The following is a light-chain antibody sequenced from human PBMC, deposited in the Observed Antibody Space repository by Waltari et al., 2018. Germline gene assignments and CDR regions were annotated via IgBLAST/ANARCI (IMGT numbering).Light chain of an antibody. CDR2: KAS. Sequence: DIQMTQSPSTLSASVGDRVTITCRASQSISSWLAWYQQKPGKAPKLLIYKASSLESGVPSRFSCSGSGTEFTLTISSLQPDDFATYYCQQYNSYSRWTFGQGTKVEIK. CDR3: QQYNSYSRWT. CDR1: QSISSW. J-gene: IGKJ1*01. V-gene: IGKV1-5*03.